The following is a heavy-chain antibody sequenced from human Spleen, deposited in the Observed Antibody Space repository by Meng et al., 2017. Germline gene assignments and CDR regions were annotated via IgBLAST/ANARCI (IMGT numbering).Heavy chain of an antibody. V-gene: IGHV1-69-2*01. J-gene: IGHJ5*02. Sequence: VQSVQSGARGKKPWGTVKISRKVSGYTFTDSYMHWVQQAPGKGLEWMGLVDPEDGETIYAEKFQGRVTITADTSTDTAYMELSSLRSEDTAVYYCATLARITMIPSNPWGQGTLVTVSS. CDR2: VDPEDGET. CDR3: ATLARITMIPSNP. CDR1: GYTFTDSY. D-gene: IGHD3-22*01.